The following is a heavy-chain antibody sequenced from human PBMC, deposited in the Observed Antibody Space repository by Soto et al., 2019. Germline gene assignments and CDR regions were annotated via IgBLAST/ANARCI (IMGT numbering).Heavy chain of an antibody. Sequence: PGGSLRLSCAASGFTFRSHWMHWVRQAPGKGLVWVSRISGDGSSTHYADSVEGRFTISRDNAKNTLYLQMNSLRAEDTAVYYCARGGNYVFGYWGQGTLVTVAS. CDR2: ISGDGSST. D-gene: IGHD1-26*01. CDR3: ARGGNYVFGY. CDR1: GFTFRSHW. J-gene: IGHJ4*02. V-gene: IGHV3-74*01.